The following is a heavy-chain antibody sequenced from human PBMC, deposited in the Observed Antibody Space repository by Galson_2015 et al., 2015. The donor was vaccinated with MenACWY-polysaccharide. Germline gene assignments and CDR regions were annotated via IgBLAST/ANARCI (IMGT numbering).Heavy chain of an antibody. J-gene: IGHJ4*02. Sequence: SLRLSCATSGFTFTDYAMLWVRQAPGKGLEWVAVISYESANKFYVESVQGRSTISRDNSKNTVYLQMNSLRPEDTAIYYCAKRFTPYDTSSGLDYWGQGTLVTVSS. CDR1: GFTFTDYA. CDR2: ISYESANK. D-gene: IGHD3-22*01. V-gene: IGHV3-30-3*01. CDR3: AKRFTPYDTSSGLDY.